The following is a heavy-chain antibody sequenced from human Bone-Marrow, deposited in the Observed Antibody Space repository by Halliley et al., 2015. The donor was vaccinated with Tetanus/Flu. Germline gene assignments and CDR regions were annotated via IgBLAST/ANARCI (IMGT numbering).Heavy chain of an antibody. CDR2: RDGRST. Sequence: RDGRSTAYADSVKGRFAISRDSAKDTLYLQMDSLRAEDTAVYFCARAGYYYDSSGYSPGALDVWGQGTMVTVSS. CDR3: ARAGYYYDSSGYSPGALDV. J-gene: IGHJ3*01. V-gene: IGHV3-74*01. D-gene: IGHD3-22*01.